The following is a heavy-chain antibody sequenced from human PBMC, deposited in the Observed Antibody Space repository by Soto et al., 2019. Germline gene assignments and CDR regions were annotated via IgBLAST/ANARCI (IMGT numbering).Heavy chain of an antibody. J-gene: IGHJ3*02. CDR3: ARVCSSTSCYDAFDI. Sequence: EVQLVESGGGLVKPGGSLRLSCAASGFTFSSYSMNWVRQAPGKGLEWVSSISSSSSYIYYAGSVKGRFTISRDNAKNSLYLQMNSLRAEDTAVYYCARVCSSTSCYDAFDIWGQGTMVTVSS. V-gene: IGHV3-21*01. D-gene: IGHD2-2*01. CDR2: ISSSSSYI. CDR1: GFTFSSYS.